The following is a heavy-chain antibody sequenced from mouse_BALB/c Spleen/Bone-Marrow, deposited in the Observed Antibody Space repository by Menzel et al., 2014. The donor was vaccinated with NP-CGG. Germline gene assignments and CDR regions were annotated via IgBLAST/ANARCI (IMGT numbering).Heavy chain of an antibody. Sequence: EVQLVESGAELVKPGASVKLSCTASGFNIXDTYMHWVKQRPEQGLEWIGRIDPANGNTKFAPKFQGKATITADTSSNTAYLHLSSLTSEDTAVYYRARGIPYYPMDFWGQGTSVTVSS. J-gene: IGHJ4*01. D-gene: IGHD5-1-1*01. V-gene: IGHV14-3*02. CDR2: IDPANGNT. CDR1: GFNIXDTY. CDR3: ARGIPYYPMDF.